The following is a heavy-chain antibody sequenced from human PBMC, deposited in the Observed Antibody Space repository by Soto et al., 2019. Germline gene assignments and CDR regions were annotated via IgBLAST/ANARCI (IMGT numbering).Heavy chain of an antibody. V-gene: IGHV3-74*01. CDR3: ARRPRGLYHHDY. D-gene: IGHD2-2*01. J-gene: IGHJ4*02. CDR1: GFTFSGDW. CDR2: INMDGSST. Sequence: EVQLVESGGGLVQPGGSLRLSCAASGFTFSGDWMHWVRQAAGKGLVWVSRINMDGSSTNYADSVKGRFTISRDNAKNTLYLQMNSLRVDDTAVYYCARRPRGLYHHDYWGQGALVTVSS.